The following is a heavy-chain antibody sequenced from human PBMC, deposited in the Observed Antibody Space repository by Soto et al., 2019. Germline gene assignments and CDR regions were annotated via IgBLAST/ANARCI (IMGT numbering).Heavy chain of an antibody. CDR1: GFTFSSYW. Sequence: GSLRLSCAASGFTFSSYWMSWVRQAPGKGLEWVANIKQDGSEKYYVDSVKGRFTISRDNAKNSLYLQMNSLRAEDTAVYYCARGIVVPAAPFDYWGQGTLVTVSS. V-gene: IGHV3-7*01. D-gene: IGHD2-2*01. J-gene: IGHJ4*02. CDR2: IKQDGSEK. CDR3: ARGIVVPAAPFDY.